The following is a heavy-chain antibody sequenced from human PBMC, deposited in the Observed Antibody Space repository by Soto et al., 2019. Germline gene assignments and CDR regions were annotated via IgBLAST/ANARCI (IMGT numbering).Heavy chain of an antibody. Sequence: QVHLQESGPGLVRPSQTLSLDCSVSGASINTGTSYWSWIRQTPEKSLEWIGYVYSNGNTYYNPSLKSRSALAMDTSKNQISLKLRSVTAADAGVYFCARDQATSAGTGFVLWGQGALVTVSS. CDR1: GASINTGTSY. V-gene: IGHV4-31*02. CDR2: VYSNGNT. D-gene: IGHD5-12*01. CDR3: ARDQATSAGTGFVL. J-gene: IGHJ4*02.